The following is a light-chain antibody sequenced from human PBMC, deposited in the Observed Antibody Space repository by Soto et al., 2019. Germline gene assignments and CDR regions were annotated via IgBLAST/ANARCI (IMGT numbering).Light chain of an antibody. CDR1: SSNTGAGYD. CDR2: GNN. Sequence: QSALTQPPSVSGAPGQRVTISCTGTSSNTGAGYDVHWYQHLPGTAPKLLIFGNNNRPSGVPDRFSGSKSGTSASLAITGLQAEDEADYYCQSYDTSLSGWVFGGGTQLTVL. J-gene: IGLJ3*02. CDR3: QSYDTSLSGWV. V-gene: IGLV1-40*01.